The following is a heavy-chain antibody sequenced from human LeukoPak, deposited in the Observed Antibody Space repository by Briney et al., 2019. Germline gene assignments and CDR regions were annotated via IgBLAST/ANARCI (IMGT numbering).Heavy chain of an antibody. CDR2: ISSSSTI. CDR1: GFTFSFYN. V-gene: IGHV3-48*02. Sequence: HSGGSLRLSCAASGFTFSFYNMNWVRQAPGKGLEWVSYISSSSTIYYADSVKGRFTISRDNAKKSLYLQMNSLRDEDTAVYYCANERCDYWGQGTLATVSS. J-gene: IGHJ4*02. D-gene: IGHD4-17*01. CDR3: ANERCDY.